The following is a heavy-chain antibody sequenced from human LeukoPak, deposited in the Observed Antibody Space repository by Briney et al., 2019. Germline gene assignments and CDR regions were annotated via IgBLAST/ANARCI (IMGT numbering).Heavy chain of an antibody. J-gene: IGHJ4*02. CDR3: ARDYYDSDGYWDYFDY. V-gene: IGHV4-4*07. CDR2: IYANGST. Sequence: SETLSLTCTVSGGSITNYYWSWIRQPAGKRLEWIGRIYANGSTNYNPALKSRLTMSVDTSKNQFSLRMSSVTAADTAVYFCARDYYDSDGYWDYFDYWGQGTLVTVSS. D-gene: IGHD3-22*01. CDR1: GGSITNYY.